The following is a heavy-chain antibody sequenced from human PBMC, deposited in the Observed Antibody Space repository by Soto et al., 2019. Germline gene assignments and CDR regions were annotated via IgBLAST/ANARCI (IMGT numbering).Heavy chain of an antibody. D-gene: IGHD5-18*01. V-gene: IGHV1-18*01. CDR1: GYTFTSYG. Sequence: ASVKVSCKASGYTFTSYGISWVRQAHGQGLEWMGWISAYNGNTNYAQKLQGRVTMTTDTSTSTAYMELRSLRSDDTAVYYCARDTTALDYYYGMDVWGQGTTVTVSS. CDR3: ARDTTALDYYYGMDV. CDR2: ISAYNGNT. J-gene: IGHJ6*02.